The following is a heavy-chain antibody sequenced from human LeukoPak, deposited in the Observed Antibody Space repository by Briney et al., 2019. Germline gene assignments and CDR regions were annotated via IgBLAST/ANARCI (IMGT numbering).Heavy chain of an antibody. CDR2: ISSSGSTI. Sequence: GGSLRLSCAASGFTFSDYYMSWIRQAPGKGLEWVSYISSSGSTIYYADSVKGRFTISRDNAKNSLYLQMNSLRAEDTAIYYCAKATDSSSWYDADAFDIWGQGTKVTVSS. J-gene: IGHJ3*02. D-gene: IGHD6-13*01. V-gene: IGHV3-11*01. CDR3: AKATDSSSWYDADAFDI. CDR1: GFTFSDYY.